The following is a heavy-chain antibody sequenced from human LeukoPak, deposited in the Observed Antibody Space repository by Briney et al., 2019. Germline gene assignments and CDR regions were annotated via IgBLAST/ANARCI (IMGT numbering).Heavy chain of an antibody. CDR1: GFTFSSYA. CDR3: AKRSTVTTPSPHFDY. Sequence: PGGSLRLSCAASGFTFSSYAMSWVRQAPGKGREWVSAISGSGGSTYYADSVKGRFAISRDNSKNTLYLQMNSLRAEDTAVYYCAKRSTVTTPSPHFDYWGQGTLVTVSS. V-gene: IGHV3-23*01. J-gene: IGHJ4*02. D-gene: IGHD4-11*01. CDR2: ISGSGGST.